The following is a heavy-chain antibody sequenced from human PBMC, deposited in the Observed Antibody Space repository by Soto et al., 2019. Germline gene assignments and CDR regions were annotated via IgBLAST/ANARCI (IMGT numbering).Heavy chain of an antibody. CDR2: ISYDGSNK. Sequence: SLRLSCAASGFTFSSYAMHWVRQAPGKGLEWVAVISYDGSNKYYADSVKGRFTISRDNSKNTLYLQMNSLRAEDTAVYYCARALLMVYAIDPRFDPWGQGTLVTVSS. D-gene: IGHD2-8*01. V-gene: IGHV3-30-3*01. CDR1: GFTFSSYA. J-gene: IGHJ5*02. CDR3: ARALLMVYAIDPRFDP.